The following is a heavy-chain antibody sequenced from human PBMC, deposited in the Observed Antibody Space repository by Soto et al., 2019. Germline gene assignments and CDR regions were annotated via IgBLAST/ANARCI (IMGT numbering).Heavy chain of an antibody. Sequence: QVQLVESGGGVVQPGRSLRLSCAASGFTFSSYGMHWVRQAPGKGLEWVAVIWYDGSNKYYADSVKGRFTISRDNSKNTLYLQMNSLRAEDMAVYYCAREEGPYSSGWYAYWGQGTLVTVSS. J-gene: IGHJ4*02. V-gene: IGHV3-33*01. D-gene: IGHD6-19*01. CDR2: IWYDGSNK. CDR1: GFTFSSYG. CDR3: AREEGPYSSGWYAY.